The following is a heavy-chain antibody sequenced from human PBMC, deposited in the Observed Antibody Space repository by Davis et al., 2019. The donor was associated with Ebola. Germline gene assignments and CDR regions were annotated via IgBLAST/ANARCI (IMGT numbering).Heavy chain of an antibody. CDR2: ISYDGSNK. Sequence: GESLKISRAASGFTFSSYAMHWVRQAPGKGLEWVAVISYDGSNKYYADSVKGRFTISRDNSKNTLYLQMNSLRAEDTAVYYCARGYGSSPFDYWGQGTLVTVSS. D-gene: IGHD1-26*01. CDR3: ARGYGSSPFDY. CDR1: GFTFSSYA. J-gene: IGHJ4*02. V-gene: IGHV3-30-3*01.